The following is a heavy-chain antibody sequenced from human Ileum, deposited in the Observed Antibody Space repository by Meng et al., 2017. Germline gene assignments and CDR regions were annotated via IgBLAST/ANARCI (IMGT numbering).Heavy chain of an antibody. D-gene: IGHD3-22*01. CDR2: ISHRGKI. V-gene: IGHV4-34*01. Sequence: VDVEQWGGGLLKPSETLSLTCAGYGGSFSGYYWSWIRQPPGKGLEWIGEISHRGKINYNPSLKSRVIILLDTSKSQFSLRLTSVTAADTAVYYCAREIYDSSGYYVDYWGQGTLVTVSS. CDR3: AREIYDSSGYYVDY. CDR1: GGSFSGYY. J-gene: IGHJ4*01.